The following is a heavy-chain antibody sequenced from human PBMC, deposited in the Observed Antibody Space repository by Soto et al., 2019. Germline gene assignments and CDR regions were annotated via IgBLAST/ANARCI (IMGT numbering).Heavy chain of an antibody. J-gene: IGHJ5*02. CDR2: IYYSGST. CDR1: GGSISGGDYY. CDR3: ARGGVVTLNWFDP. Sequence: QVQLQESGPGLVKPSQTLSLTCTVSGGSISGGDYYWIWIRQPPGKGLEWIGYIYYSGSTYYNPSLKGRVTISVSTDKNQCSLKLSSVTAADTAVYYCARGGVVTLNWFDPWGQGTLVTVSS. D-gene: IGHD3-22*01. V-gene: IGHV4-30-4*01.